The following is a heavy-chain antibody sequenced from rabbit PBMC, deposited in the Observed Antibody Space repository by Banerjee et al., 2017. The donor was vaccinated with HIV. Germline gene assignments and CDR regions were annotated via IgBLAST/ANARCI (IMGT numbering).Heavy chain of an antibody. CDR2: IYAGSSGST. V-gene: IGHV1S40*01. D-gene: IGHD1-1*01. J-gene: IGHJ4*01. Sequence: QQLEESGGDLVKPGASLTLTCTASGFSFSSSYYMCWVRQAPGKGLEWIACIYAGSSGSTYYASWAKGRFTISKTSSTSVTLQMTSLTAADTATYFCVRDINTSFKLWGPGTLVTVS. CDR3: VRDINTSFKL. CDR1: GFSFSSSYY.